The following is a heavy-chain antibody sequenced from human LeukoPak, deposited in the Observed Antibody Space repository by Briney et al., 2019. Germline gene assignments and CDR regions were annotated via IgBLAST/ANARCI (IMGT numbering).Heavy chain of an antibody. CDR3: ASDILTGYYGMDV. D-gene: IGHD3-9*01. J-gene: IGHJ6*02. CDR2: IYYSGST. Sequence: SETLSLTCPVSGGSISSYYWSWIRQPPGKGLEWIGYIYYSGSTNYNPSLQSRVTISVDTSKNQFSLKLSSVTAADTAVYYCASDILTGYYGMDVWGQGITVTVSS. CDR1: GGSISSYY. V-gene: IGHV4-59*01.